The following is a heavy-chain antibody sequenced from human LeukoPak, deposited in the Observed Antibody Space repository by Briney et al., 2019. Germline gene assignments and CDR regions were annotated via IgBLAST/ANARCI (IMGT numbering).Heavy chain of an antibody. V-gene: IGHV3-74*01. CDR3: ARGGAAGKRYYYYYGMDV. D-gene: IGHD6-13*01. Sequence: AGGSLRLSCAASGFTFSSYWMHWVRQAPGKGLVWVSRINSDGSSTSYADSVKGRFTISRDNAKNTLYLQMNSLRAEDTAVYYCARGGAAGKRYYYYYGMDVWGQGTTVTASS. J-gene: IGHJ6*02. CDR1: GFTFSSYW. CDR2: INSDGSST.